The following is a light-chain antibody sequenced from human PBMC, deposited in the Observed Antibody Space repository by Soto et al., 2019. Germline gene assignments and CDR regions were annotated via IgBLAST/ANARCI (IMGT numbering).Light chain of an antibody. CDR1: SSNIGSNA. V-gene: IGLV1-44*01. CDR2: KNN. J-gene: IGLJ3*02. CDR3: AAWDDSLKGLV. Sequence: QSVLTQPPSASGTPGQRVAISCSGSSSNIGSNAVNWYQQLPGAAPKLLIYKNNLRPSGVPDRFSGSKSGASASLAISGLQSEDESDYYCAAWDDSLKGLVFGGGTKVT.